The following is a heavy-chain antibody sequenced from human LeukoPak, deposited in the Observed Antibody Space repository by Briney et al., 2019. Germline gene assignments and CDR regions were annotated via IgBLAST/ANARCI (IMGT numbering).Heavy chain of an antibody. CDR1: GGSIGSGYY. CDR3: TRDIGDFFSDF. J-gene: IGHJ4*02. V-gene: IGHV4-39*02. D-gene: IGHD2-21*02. CDR2: IHYGGTT. Sequence: SETLSLTCTVSGGSIGSGYYWAWIRQPPGKGLEWIGSIHYGGTTHYNPSLQSRVTISADTSKNQFALDLRSVTAADTAVYYCTRDIGDFFSDFGGQEPLFTVPS.